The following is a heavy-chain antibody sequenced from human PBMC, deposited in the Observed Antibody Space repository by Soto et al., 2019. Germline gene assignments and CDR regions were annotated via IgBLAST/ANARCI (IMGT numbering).Heavy chain of an antibody. CDR2: IYYSGST. J-gene: IGHJ4*02. V-gene: IGHV4-39*01. Sequence: QLQLQESGPGLVKPSETLSLTCTVSGGSVDISSNYWGWIRQAPGKEMEWIAKIYYSGSTYYNPSLRGRTTISMDTSKNQFSLKLSSVTAAETDVYSCAREWLVETGAYYVDYWGQGTLVTVSS. CDR1: GGSVDISSNY. CDR3: AREWLVETGAYYVDY. D-gene: IGHD6-19*01.